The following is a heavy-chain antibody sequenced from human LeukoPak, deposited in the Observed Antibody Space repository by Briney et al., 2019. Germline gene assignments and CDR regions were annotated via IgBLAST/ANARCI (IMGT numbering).Heavy chain of an antibody. CDR3: ARDRRDAYSQNFDY. CDR1: GFTFSSYS. J-gene: IGHJ4*02. Sequence: GGSLRLSCAASGFTFSSYSMNWVRQAPGKGLEWVSYISSGSSSIYYTDSVKGRFTISRDNAKNSLYLQLNSLRDEDTAVYYCARDRRDAYSQNFDYWGQGTLVTVSS. CDR2: ISSGSSSI. V-gene: IGHV3-48*02. D-gene: IGHD5-24*01.